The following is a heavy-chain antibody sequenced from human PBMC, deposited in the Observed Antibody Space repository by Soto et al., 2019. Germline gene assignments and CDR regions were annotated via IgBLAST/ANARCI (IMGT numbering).Heavy chain of an antibody. Sequence: ASVKVSCKASGYTFTNYGISWVRQAPGQGLEWMGWISSYNGNTNYAQKLQGRVTMTTDTSTTTAYMEVRSLGSDDTAVYYCARDRGGYYGSGSYPVDYYHGMDVWG. CDR3: ARDRGGYYGSGSYPVDYYHGMDV. J-gene: IGHJ6*02. D-gene: IGHD3-10*01. CDR2: ISSYNGNT. V-gene: IGHV1-18*01. CDR1: GYTFTNYG.